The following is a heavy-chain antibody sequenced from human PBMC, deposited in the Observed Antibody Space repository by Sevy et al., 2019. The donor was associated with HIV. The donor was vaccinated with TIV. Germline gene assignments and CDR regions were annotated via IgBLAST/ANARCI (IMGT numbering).Heavy chain of an antibody. Sequence: GGSLRLSCAASGFTFSSYSMNWVRQAPGKGLEWVSYISSSSSTIYYADSVKGRFTISRDNAKNSLYLQMNSLRAEDTAVYYCAADYGGNSEFGDYWGQGTLDTVSS. J-gene: IGHJ4*02. V-gene: IGHV3-48*01. CDR2: ISSSSSTI. CDR1: GFTFSSYS. CDR3: AADYGGNSEFGDY. D-gene: IGHD2-21*02.